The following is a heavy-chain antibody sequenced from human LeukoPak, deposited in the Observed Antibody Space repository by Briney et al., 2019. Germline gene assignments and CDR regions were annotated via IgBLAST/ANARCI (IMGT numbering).Heavy chain of an antibody. CDR1: GYAFTSYA. V-gene: IGHV1-3*01. J-gene: IGHJ4*02. Sequence: ASVKVSCKASGYAFTSYAMHWVRQAPGQRLEWMGWINAGNGNTKYSQKFQGRVTITRDTSASTAYMELSSLRSEDTAVYYCARALVGQQLAFDYWGQGTLVTVSS. CDR2: INAGNGNT. D-gene: IGHD6-13*01. CDR3: ARALVGQQLAFDY.